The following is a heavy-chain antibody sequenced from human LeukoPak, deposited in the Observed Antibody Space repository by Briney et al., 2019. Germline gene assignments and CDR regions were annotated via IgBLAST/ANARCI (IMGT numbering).Heavy chain of an antibody. Sequence: SVKVSCKASGYTFTGYYMHWVRQAPGQGLEWMGGIIPIFGTANYAQKFQGRVTITADESTSTAYMELSSLRSEDTAVYYCAREGAGDYYDSSGQIDYWGQGTLVTVSS. D-gene: IGHD3-22*01. CDR3: AREGAGDYYDSSGQIDY. CDR2: IIPIFGTA. V-gene: IGHV1-69*13. CDR1: GYTFTGYY. J-gene: IGHJ4*02.